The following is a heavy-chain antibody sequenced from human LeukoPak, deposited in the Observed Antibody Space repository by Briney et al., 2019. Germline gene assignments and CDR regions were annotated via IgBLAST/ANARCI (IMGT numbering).Heavy chain of an antibody. Sequence: GSLRLSCAASGFTFSSYGMHWVRQAPGKGLEWVAFIWYDGSNKYYADSVKGRFTISRDNSKNTLYLQMNSLRAEDTARYYCAKQKGYCSGGSCYYSDYWGQGTLVTVSS. CDR1: GFTFSSYG. CDR3: AKQKGYCSGGSCYYSDY. V-gene: IGHV3-30*02. J-gene: IGHJ4*02. D-gene: IGHD2-15*01. CDR2: IWYDGSNK.